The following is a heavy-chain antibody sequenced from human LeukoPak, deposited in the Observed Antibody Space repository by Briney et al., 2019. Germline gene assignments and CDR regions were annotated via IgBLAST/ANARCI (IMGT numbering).Heavy chain of an antibody. CDR1: GFTFTNHW. J-gene: IGHJ4*02. D-gene: IGHD3-10*01. Sequence: PGGSLRLSCVTSGFTFTNHWMSWVRQAPGKGLEWVANIREDGGHTNYVDSVKGRFTISRDNAKNSLYLQMNSLRAEDTAVYYCARGTTYGSGSLRYWGQGTLVTVSS. CDR2: IREDGGHT. CDR3: ARGTTYGSGSLRY. V-gene: IGHV3-7*01.